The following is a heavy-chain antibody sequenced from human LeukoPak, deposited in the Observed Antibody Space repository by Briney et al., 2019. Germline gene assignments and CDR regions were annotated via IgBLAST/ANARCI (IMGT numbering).Heavy chain of an antibody. CDR1: GFTFSSYG. J-gene: IGHJ4*02. CDR3: AKWGPYDSSGYLRDY. CDR2: ISYDGSNK. Sequence: QAGGSLRLSCAASGFTFSSYGMHWVRQAPGKGLEWVAVISYDGSNKYYADSVKGRFTISRENSKNTLYLQMNSLRAEDTAVYYCAKWGPYDSSGYLRDYWGQGTLVTVSS. D-gene: IGHD3-22*01. V-gene: IGHV3-30*18.